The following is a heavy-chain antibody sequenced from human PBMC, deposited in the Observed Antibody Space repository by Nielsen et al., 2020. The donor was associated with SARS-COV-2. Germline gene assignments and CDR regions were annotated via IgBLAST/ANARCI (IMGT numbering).Heavy chain of an antibody. V-gene: IGHV1-18*01. CDR1: GYTFTTYP. CDR2: ISTYNGNT. D-gene: IGHD6-19*01. J-gene: IGHJ4*02. CDR3: ARITPSSGWDY. Sequence: ASVKVSCKASGYTFTTYPMTWVRQAPGQGLEWLGWISTYNGNTHYAQNLQGSVTMTRDTSANTAYMELSSLSSEDTAVYYCARITPSSGWDYWGQGTLVTVSS.